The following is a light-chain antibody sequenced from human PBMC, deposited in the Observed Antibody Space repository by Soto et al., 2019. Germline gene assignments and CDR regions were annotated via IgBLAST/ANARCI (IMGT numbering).Light chain of an antibody. Sequence: DIQMTQSTSTLSASVGDRVTITCRASQSISSWLAWYQQKPGKAPKLLIYKASSLESGVPSRFNGSGSGTEFTLTISSLQPDDFATYYCQQYNSYPTFGQGTLPAI. V-gene: IGKV1-5*03. CDR2: KAS. J-gene: IGKJ5*01. CDR3: QQYNSYPT. CDR1: QSISSW.